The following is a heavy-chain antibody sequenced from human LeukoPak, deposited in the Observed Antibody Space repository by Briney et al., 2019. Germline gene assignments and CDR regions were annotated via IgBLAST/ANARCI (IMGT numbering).Heavy chain of an antibody. J-gene: IGHJ6*02. V-gene: IGHV3-23*01. CDR3: AKAPVWNYYYGLDV. CDR1: GLTASHSVNNA. Sequence: GGSLRLSCAASGLTASHSVNNAMSWVRHAPGKGLEWVSGTTASGSTYYAASVKGRFTISRENSNNTLYLHMDSLRAEDTAVYYCAKAPVWNYYYGLDVWGQGTTVTVSS. D-gene: IGHD1-1*01. CDR2: TTASGST.